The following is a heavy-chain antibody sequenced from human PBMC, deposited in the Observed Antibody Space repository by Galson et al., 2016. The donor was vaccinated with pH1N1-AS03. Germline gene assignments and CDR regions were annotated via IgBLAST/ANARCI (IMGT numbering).Heavy chain of an antibody. CDR1: GFIISSYS. Sequence: SLRLSCAASGFIISSYSMNWVRQAPGKGLEWVSYISRTGSNIYNAASVKGRFTISRDNAKNSLYLKMNSLRAEDTAVYYCAREDTGDAFDLWGQGTMVTVSS. V-gene: IGHV3-48*01. J-gene: IGHJ3*01. CDR3: AREDTGDAFDL. CDR2: ISRTGSNI.